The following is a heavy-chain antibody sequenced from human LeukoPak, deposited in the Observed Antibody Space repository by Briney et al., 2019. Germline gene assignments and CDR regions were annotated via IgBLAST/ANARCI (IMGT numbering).Heavy chain of an antibody. CDR1: GYPFTGYY. J-gene: IGHJ5*02. CDR2: VNPNSGDT. D-gene: IGHD6-13*01. V-gene: IGHV1-2*02. CDR3: ARDGIAAAGRLYNWFDP. Sequence: ASVKVSCKASGYPFTGYYMNWVRQAPGQGLEWMGWVNPNSGDTNYAQKFQGRVTMTRDTSINTAYMELTSLRHDDAAVYYCARDGIAAAGRLYNWFDPWGQGTLVAVSS.